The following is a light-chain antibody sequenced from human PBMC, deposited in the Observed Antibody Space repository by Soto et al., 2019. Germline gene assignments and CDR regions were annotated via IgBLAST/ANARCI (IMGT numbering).Light chain of an antibody. V-gene: IGKV3-11*01. CDR2: DAS. Sequence: EIVLTQSPATLSLSPGERATLSCRASQSVSTYLAWYQQKPGQAPRLLIYDASNRATGIPARFSGSGSGTDFTLTISSLEAEDFAVYYCQQYYNWPRTFGPGTKVDI. CDR1: QSVSTY. CDR3: QQYYNWPRT. J-gene: IGKJ3*01.